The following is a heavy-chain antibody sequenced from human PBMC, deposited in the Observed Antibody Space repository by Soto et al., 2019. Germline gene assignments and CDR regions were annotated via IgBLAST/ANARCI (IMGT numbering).Heavy chain of an antibody. CDR3: AKERLARGFDY. CDR2: ISGGGDNT. V-gene: IGHV3-23*01. J-gene: IGHJ4*02. Sequence: EVQLLDSGGGLVQPGGSLRLSCEASGFTFSNYAMNWVRQAPGKGLEWVLGISGGGDNTYYADSVKGLFTISRDNSKNTVFLQMNSLRAEDTAVYYCAKERLARGFDYWGQGTLVTVSS. CDR1: GFTFSNYA.